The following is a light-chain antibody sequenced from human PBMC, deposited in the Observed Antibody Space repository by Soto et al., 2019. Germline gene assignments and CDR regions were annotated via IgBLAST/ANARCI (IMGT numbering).Light chain of an antibody. CDR1: QSISSW. V-gene: IGKV1-5*01. CDR3: HHSQSPRYVT. Sequence: DIQMTQSPSTLSASVGDRATITCRASQSISSWLAWYQQKPGKAPKLLIYDASTLQSGVPSRFSGSGSGTDLTFTISILSPQTFAISSCHHSQSPRYVTFGPGTKVDIK. CDR2: DAS. J-gene: IGKJ3*01.